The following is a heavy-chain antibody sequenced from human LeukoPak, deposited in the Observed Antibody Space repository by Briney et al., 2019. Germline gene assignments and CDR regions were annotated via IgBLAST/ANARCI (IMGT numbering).Heavy chain of an antibody. CDR3: ARSHPGLYDFWSHPTFLSYDY. J-gene: IGHJ4*02. CDR2: INHSGST. D-gene: IGHD3-3*01. V-gene: IGHV4-34*01. Sequence: SETLSLTCAVYGGSFSGYYWSWIRQPPGKGLEWIGEINHSGSTNYNPSLKSRVTISVDTSKNQFSLKLSSETAADTAVYYCARSHPGLYDFWSHPTFLSYDYWGQGTLVTVSS. CDR1: GGSFSGYY.